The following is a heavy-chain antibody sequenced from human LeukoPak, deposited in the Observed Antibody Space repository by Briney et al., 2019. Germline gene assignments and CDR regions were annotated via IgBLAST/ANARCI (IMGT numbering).Heavy chain of an antibody. V-gene: IGHV3-7*01. CDR2: IKQGGSEK. CDR3: ARVKYYDFWSGNDAFDI. D-gene: IGHD3-3*01. CDR1: GFTFSRYW. J-gene: IGHJ3*02. Sequence: GGSLRLSCAASGFTFSRYWMSWVRQAPGKGLEWVANIKQGGSEKYYADSVKGRFTISRDNAKNSLYLQMNSLRAEDTAVYYCARVKYYDFWSGNDAFDIWGQGTMVTVSS.